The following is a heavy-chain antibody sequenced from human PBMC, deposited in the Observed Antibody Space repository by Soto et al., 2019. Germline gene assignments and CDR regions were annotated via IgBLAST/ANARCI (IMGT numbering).Heavy chain of an antibody. D-gene: IGHD3-10*01. CDR3: ARDLEGMSVLGHYGMDV. Sequence: QVQLVQSGAEVKKPGSSVKVSCKASGGTFSSYAISWVRQAPGQGLDWMGGIIPIFGTANYAQKFQGRVTITADESTSTAYMELSSLRSEDTAVYYCARDLEGMSVLGHYGMDVWGQGTTVTVSS. J-gene: IGHJ6*02. CDR2: IIPIFGTA. CDR1: GGTFSSYA. V-gene: IGHV1-69*01.